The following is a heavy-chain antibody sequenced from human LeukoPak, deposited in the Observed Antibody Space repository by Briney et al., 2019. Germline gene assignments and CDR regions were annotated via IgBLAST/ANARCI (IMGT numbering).Heavy chain of an antibody. CDR1: GGSISSYY. J-gene: IGHJ4*02. Sequence: KPSETLSLTCTVSGGSISSYYWSWIRQPPGKGLEWIGYIYYSGSTNYNPSLKSRVTISVDTSKNQFSLKLSSVTAADTAVYYCARGEVSDYFDYWGQGTLVTVSS. CDR3: ARGEVSDYFDY. V-gene: IGHV4-59*01. CDR2: IYYSGST. D-gene: IGHD1-26*01.